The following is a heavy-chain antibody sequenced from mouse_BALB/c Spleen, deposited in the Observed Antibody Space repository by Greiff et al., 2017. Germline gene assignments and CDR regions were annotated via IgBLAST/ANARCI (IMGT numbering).Heavy chain of an antibody. CDR2: ISTYYGDA. D-gene: IGHD2-3*01. CDR1: GYTFTDYA. CDR3: ARRWLLDAMDY. J-gene: IGHJ4*01. Sequence: VQLQQSGAELVRPGVSVKISCKGSGYTFTDYAMHWVKQSHAKSLEWIGVISTYYGDASYNQKFKGKATMTVDKSSSTAYMELARLTSEDSAIYYCARRWLLDAMDYWGQGTSVTVSS. V-gene: IGHV1S137*01.